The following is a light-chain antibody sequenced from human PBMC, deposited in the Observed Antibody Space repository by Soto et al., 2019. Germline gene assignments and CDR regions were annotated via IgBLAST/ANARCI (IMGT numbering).Light chain of an antibody. J-gene: IGKJ3*01. CDR1: QDITNY. CDR2: DAS. Sequence: IHMTQSPSSLSASVGDIVTITCQASQDITNYLNWYQQKPGKAPTLLIYDASILETGVPSRFSGSVSGTEFTFTISSLQPEDIATYYCQQYDNLPFTFGPGTKVDIK. V-gene: IGKV1-33*01. CDR3: QQYDNLPFT.